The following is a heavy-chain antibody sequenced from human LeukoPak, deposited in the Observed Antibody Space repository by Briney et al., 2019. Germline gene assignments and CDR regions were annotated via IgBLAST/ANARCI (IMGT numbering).Heavy chain of an antibody. CDR1: GGTLSSYA. V-gene: IGHV1-69*01. Sequence: SVKVSCKASGGTLSSYAISWVRQAPGQGLEWMGGIIPIFGTANYAQKFQGRVTITADESTSTAYMELSSLRSEDTAVYYCAVAYYYDSSGYYYRQPLGYWGQGTLVTVSS. CDR3: AVAYYYDSSGYYYRQPLGY. D-gene: IGHD3-22*01. J-gene: IGHJ4*02. CDR2: IIPIFGTA.